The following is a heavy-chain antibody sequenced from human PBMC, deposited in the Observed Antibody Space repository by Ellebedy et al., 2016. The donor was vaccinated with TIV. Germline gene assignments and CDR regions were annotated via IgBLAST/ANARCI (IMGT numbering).Heavy chain of an antibody. CDR1: GYTFTSYY. J-gene: IGHJ6*02. CDR3: ARDGTAALYYYYYGMDV. V-gene: IGHV1-18*04. D-gene: IGHD1-1*01. CDR2: ISAYNGNT. Sequence: ASVKVSCXASGYTFTSYYMHWVRQAPGQGLEWMGWISAYNGNTNYAQKLQGRVTMTTDTSTSTAYMELRSLRSDDTAVYYCARDGTAALYYYYYGMDVWGQGTTVTVSS.